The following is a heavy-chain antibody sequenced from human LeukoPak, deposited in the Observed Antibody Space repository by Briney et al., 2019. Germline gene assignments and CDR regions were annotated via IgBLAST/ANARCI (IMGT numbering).Heavy chain of an antibody. D-gene: IGHD2-21*02. CDR1: GGTFSSYA. CDR3: ARVKDFCGGDCYDNWFDP. Sequence: SVKVSCKASGGTFSSYAISWVRQAPGQGLEWMGGIIPIFGTANYAQKFQGRVTITADESTSTAYMELSSLRSEDTAVYYCARVKDFCGGDCYDNWFDPWGQGTLVTVSS. V-gene: IGHV1-69*13. J-gene: IGHJ5*02. CDR2: IIPIFGTA.